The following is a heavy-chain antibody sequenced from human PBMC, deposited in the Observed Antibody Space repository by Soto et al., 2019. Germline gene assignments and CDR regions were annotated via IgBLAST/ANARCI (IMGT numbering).Heavy chain of an antibody. V-gene: IGHV4-34*01. CDR2: INHSGST. CDR1: GGSFRGYY. D-gene: IGHD3-22*01. Sequence: SETLSLTCAVYGGSFRGYYWSWVRQPPGKGLEWNGEINHSGSTNYNPSLKSRVTISVDTSKNQFSLKLSSVTAADTAVYYCASPLRYYDSSGYFGAFDIWGQGTMVTVSS. J-gene: IGHJ3*02. CDR3: ASPLRYYDSSGYFGAFDI.